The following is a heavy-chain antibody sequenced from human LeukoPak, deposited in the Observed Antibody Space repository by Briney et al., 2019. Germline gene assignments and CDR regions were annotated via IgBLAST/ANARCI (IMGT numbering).Heavy chain of an antibody. D-gene: IGHD3/OR15-3a*01. CDR1: GFTFSSYA. J-gene: IGHJ4*02. V-gene: IGHV3-23*01. CDR3: AKGDWNFDY. Sequence: GASLTLSCAASGFTFSSYAMSWVRQAPGKGLEWVSAISGSGGSTYYADSVKGRVTISRDNSKTTLYLQMNSLRAENTAVYYCAKGDWNFDYWGQGTLVTVSS. CDR2: ISGSGGST.